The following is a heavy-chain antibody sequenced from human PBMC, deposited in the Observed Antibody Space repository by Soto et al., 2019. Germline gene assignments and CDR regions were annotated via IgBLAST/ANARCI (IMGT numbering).Heavy chain of an antibody. V-gene: IGHV2-5*02. Sequence: QITLKESGPTLVKPTQTLTLTCTFSGFSLSTSGVGVGWIRQPPGKALEWLALIYWDDDKRYSPSLKSRLTITKDTPNNQVLLTMTTMDPVDTATYYCAHSVAVAGTPPYYYYGMDVWGQGTTVTVSS. J-gene: IGHJ6*02. D-gene: IGHD6-19*01. CDR3: AHSVAVAGTPPYYYYGMDV. CDR2: IYWDDDK. CDR1: GFSLSTSGVG.